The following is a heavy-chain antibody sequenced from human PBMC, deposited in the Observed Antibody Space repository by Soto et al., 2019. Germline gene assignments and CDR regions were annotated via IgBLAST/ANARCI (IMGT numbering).Heavy chain of an antibody. CDR3: ARGATVTQYDY. CDR1: GVSVSSGIFY. D-gene: IGHD4-17*01. CDR2: GSYSGTT. Sequence: QVQLQESGPGLVKPSETLSLTCTVSGVSVSSGIFYWAWIRQPPGKGLEWIGFGSYSGTTNYKPSLKSRVTISVDPSRSQISLKVSSLTAADTAVYYCARGATVTQYDYWGHGTLVTVSS. J-gene: IGHJ4*01. V-gene: IGHV4-61*01.